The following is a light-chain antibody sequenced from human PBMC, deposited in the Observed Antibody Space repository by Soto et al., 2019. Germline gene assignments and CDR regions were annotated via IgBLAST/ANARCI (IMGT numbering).Light chain of an antibody. V-gene: IGLV2-14*01. CDR2: EVS. Sequence: QSALTQPASVSGSPGQSITISCTGTSSDVGGYDYVSWYQLHPGKAPKLMVFEVSNRPSGVSYRFSGSKSGNTASLTISGLQAEDEADYFCSSYTSSSTVFGTGTKVTVL. CDR1: SSDVGGYDY. CDR3: SSYTSSSTV. J-gene: IGLJ1*01.